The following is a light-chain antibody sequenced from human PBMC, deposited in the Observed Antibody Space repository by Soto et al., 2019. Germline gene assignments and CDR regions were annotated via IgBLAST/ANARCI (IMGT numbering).Light chain of an antibody. Sequence: EIVLTQSPATLSLSPGERATLSCRASQSVSSYLAWYQQKPGQAPRLLIYDASNRATGIPARFSGSGSGTDFNLTICSLEPEDFAVYYCQQRSNWPPTWTFGQGTKVEIK. CDR3: QQRSNWPPTWT. V-gene: IGKV3-11*01. J-gene: IGKJ1*01. CDR1: QSVSSY. CDR2: DAS.